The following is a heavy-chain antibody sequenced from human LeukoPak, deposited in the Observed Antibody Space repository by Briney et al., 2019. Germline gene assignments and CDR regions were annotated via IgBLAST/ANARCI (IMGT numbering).Heavy chain of an antibody. V-gene: IGHV4-4*09. Sequence: PSETLSLTCTVSGGSISTYFWSWIRQSPGEGLEWIGYVHASGNTKYSPSLESRVTLSIDPSKNQFSLTLSFVTAADTAIYYCARLLRWSEDGFDIWGQGTVVAISS. J-gene: IGHJ3*02. CDR2: VHASGNT. CDR3: ARLLRWSEDGFDI. D-gene: IGHD2-15*01. CDR1: GGSISTYF.